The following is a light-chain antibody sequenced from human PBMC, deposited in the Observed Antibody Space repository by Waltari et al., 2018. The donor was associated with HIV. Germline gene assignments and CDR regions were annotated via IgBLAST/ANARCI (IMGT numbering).Light chain of an antibody. J-gene: IGLJ3*02. Sequence: QAGLTQPPAVSQALGQTATLSCTGGDDDVGNEGAAWLQQYQGLPPQLLSYRNNKRASGISHKFSAARAGNTVFLTIAGLQPEDEADYYCSAWDGRLSAWVFGGGTKLTVL. V-gene: IGLV10-54*04. CDR2: RNN. CDR3: SAWDGRLSAWV. CDR1: DDDVGNEG.